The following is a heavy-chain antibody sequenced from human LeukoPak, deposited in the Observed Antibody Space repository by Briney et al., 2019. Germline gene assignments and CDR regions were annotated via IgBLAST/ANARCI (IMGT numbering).Heavy chain of an antibody. CDR2: IWYDGSNK. V-gene: IGHV3-33*01. CDR1: GFTFSSYG. Sequence: GGSLRLSCAASGFTFSSYGMHWVRQAPGKGLEWVAVIWYDGSNKYYADSVKGRFTISRDNSKNTLYLQMNSLRAEDTAVYYCARDVDYYDSSGYYGYFDYWGQGTLVTVSS. D-gene: IGHD3-22*01. CDR3: ARDVDYYDSSGYYGYFDY. J-gene: IGHJ4*02.